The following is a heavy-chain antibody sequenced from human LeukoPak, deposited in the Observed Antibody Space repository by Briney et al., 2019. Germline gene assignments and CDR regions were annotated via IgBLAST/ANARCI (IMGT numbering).Heavy chain of an antibody. J-gene: IGHJ4*02. Sequence: ASVKVSCKASGYTFTSYHMHWVRQAPGQGLEWMGWINPNSGGTNYAQKFQGRVTMTRDTSISTAYMELSRLRSDDTAVYYCARVGYYDYVWGSYPLGDYWGQGTLVTVSS. CDR3: ARVGYYDYVWGSYPLGDY. V-gene: IGHV1-2*02. D-gene: IGHD3-16*02. CDR2: INPNSGGT. CDR1: GYTFTSYH.